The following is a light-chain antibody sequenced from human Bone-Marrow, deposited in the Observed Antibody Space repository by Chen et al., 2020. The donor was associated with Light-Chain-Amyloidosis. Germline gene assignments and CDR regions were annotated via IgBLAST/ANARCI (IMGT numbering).Light chain of an antibody. CDR1: QTISSHY. CDR3: QQYGTSPLT. J-gene: IGKJ4*01. V-gene: IGKV3-20*01. CDR2: GSS. Sequence: EIVLPQPPGPLSLSPGEGANLSCRASQTISSHYLTRYQQKFGQAPRLLIYGSSSRATGIPDRFTGSGSGTDFTLTINRLEPEDFAMYYCQQYGTSPLTFGGGTKVEIK.